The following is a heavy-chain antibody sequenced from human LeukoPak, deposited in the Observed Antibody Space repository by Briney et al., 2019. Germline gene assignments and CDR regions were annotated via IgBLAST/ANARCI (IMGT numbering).Heavy chain of an antibody. CDR2: IYTGGNT. D-gene: IGHD3-10*01. CDR1: GFTVSTHY. Sequence: PGGSLRLSCAASGFTVSTHYMSWVRQAPGKGLEWVSVIYTGGNTHYLDSVKGRFTISGDNSENTLSLQMNSLRAEDTAVYYCARGGWYYYGSGSPDAFDIWGQGTMVTVSS. V-gene: IGHV3-53*01. CDR3: ARGGWYYYGSGSPDAFDI. J-gene: IGHJ3*02.